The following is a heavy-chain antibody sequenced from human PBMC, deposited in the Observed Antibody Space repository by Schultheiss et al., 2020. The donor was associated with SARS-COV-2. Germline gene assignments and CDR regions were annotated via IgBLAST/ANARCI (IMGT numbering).Heavy chain of an antibody. Sequence: SETLSLTCPVSGCAISSGGYYWSWIRQHPGKGLEWIGYIYYSGSTYYNPSLKSRVTIAVDTSKNQFSLKLSSVTAADTAVYYCARVIDSSGYYRDAFDIWGRGAMGTVAS. J-gene: IGHJ3*02. CDR3: ARVIDSSGYYRDAFDI. V-gene: IGHV4-31*03. CDR1: GCAISSGGYY. CDR2: IYYSGST. D-gene: IGHD3-22*01.